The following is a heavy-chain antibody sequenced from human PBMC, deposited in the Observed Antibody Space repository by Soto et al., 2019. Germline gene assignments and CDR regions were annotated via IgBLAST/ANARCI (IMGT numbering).Heavy chain of an antibody. J-gene: IGHJ4*02. CDR3: AKDMLKTTYCSSTSCYAIDY. Sequence: GGSLRLSCAASGFTFDDYAMHWVRQAPGKGLEWVSGISWNSGSIGYADSVKGRFTISRDNAKNSLYLQMNSLRAEDTALYYCAKDMLKTTYCSSTSCYAIDYWGQGTLVTVSS. D-gene: IGHD2-2*01. CDR1: GFTFDDYA. CDR2: ISWNSGSI. V-gene: IGHV3-9*01.